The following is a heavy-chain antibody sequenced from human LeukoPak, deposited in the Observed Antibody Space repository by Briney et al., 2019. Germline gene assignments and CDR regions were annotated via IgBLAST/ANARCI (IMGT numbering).Heavy chain of an antibody. Sequence: GGSLRLSCAASGFALSSHWMTWVRQAPGKGLEWVANIKQDGSEKYYVDSVRGRFTISRDNAKNSLSLQMNSLRAEDTAVYYCASNYGGWGQGTLVTVSS. CDR2: IKQDGSEK. D-gene: IGHD4-11*01. J-gene: IGHJ4*02. CDR1: GFALSSHW. CDR3: ASNYGG. V-gene: IGHV3-7*03.